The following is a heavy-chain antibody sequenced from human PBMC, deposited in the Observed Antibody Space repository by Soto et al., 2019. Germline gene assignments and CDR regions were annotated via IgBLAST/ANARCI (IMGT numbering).Heavy chain of an antibody. V-gene: IGHV3-23*01. CDR3: AKEHHYSSSWSEFDY. CDR2: ISGSGVST. CDR1: GFTFSSYS. D-gene: IGHD6-13*01. Sequence: GGSLILSCAASGFTFSSYSMSWVRQAPGKGLEWVSAISGSGVSTYYADSVKGRLTISRDNSKNTLYLQMNSLRAEDTAVYYCAKEHHYSSSWSEFDYWGQGTLVTVSS. J-gene: IGHJ4*02.